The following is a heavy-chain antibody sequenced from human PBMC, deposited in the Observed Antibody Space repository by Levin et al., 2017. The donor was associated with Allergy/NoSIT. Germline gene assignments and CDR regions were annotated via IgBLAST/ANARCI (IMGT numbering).Heavy chain of an antibody. CDR2: IIPMFGKA. V-gene: IGHV1-69*06. CDR3: ARDGDRKGSWPYDAFEF. CDR1: LFPLINHS. Sequence: SVKVSCKAFLFPLINHSLLFFLPSPFPGLEWMGGIIPMFGKATYAQQFQGRVTITADKSTSTAYMQLSGLRSEDTAVYFCARDGDRKGSWPYDAFEFWGQGTVVAVSS. D-gene: IGHD6-13*01. J-gene: IGHJ3*01.